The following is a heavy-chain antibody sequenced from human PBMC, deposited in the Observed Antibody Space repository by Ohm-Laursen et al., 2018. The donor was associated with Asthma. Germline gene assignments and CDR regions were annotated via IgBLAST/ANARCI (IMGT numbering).Heavy chain of an antibody. D-gene: IGHD3-10*01. CDR2: ISSSSSYI. CDR1: GFTFSSYS. J-gene: IGHJ4*02. V-gene: IGHV3-21*01. CDR3: ATGSGRKALGY. Sequence: SLRLSCTASGFTFSSYSMNWVRQAPGKGLEWVSSISSSSSYIYYADSVKGRFTISRDNAKNSLYLQMNSLRAEDTAVYYCATGSGRKALGYWGQGTPVTVSS.